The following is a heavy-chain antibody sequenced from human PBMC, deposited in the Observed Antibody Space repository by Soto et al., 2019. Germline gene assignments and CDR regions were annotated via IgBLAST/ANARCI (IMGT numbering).Heavy chain of an antibody. CDR2: IYSGGDT. D-gene: IGHD3-10*01. CDR3: ARGLVRAFFDY. Sequence: EVQLVESGGVLVQPGESLRLSFAASAFSVSRYYMSWVRQAPGKGLEWLSVIYSGGDTYYADSVKGRFSISRDNSKNTLYLQMTSLRAGDTAVYYCARGLVRAFFDYWGQGTLVTVSS. J-gene: IGHJ4*02. CDR1: AFSVSRYY. V-gene: IGHV3-66*01.